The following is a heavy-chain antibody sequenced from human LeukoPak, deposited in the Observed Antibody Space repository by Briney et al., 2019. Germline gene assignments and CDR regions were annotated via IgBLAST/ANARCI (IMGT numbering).Heavy chain of an antibody. CDR1: GGTFNTYA. D-gene: IGHD3-22*01. CDR2: IIPIFGTS. Sequence: SVKISCKVSGGTFNTYAINWVRQAPGQGLEWMGGIIPIFGTSNYAQKFQGRVTITADESTGTAYMELSSLRSEDTAVYYCARTYYYDSTTYYFDYWGQGALVTVSS. J-gene: IGHJ4*02. V-gene: IGHV1-69*13. CDR3: ARTYYYDSTTYYFDY.